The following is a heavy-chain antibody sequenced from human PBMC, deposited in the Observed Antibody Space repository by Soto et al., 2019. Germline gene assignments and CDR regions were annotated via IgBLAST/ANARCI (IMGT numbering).Heavy chain of an antibody. CDR1: GGTFGSYA. D-gene: IGHD2-2*01. CDR2: IIPIPGTA. CDR3: ARSQGSSTSLENYYYYYYGMDV. Sequence: QVQLVQSGAEVTKPGSSVKVSCKASGGTFGSYAISWVRQAPGQGLEWMGGIIPIPGTANYAQKFQGRVTIAADESTSTAYMGLSSLRSEDTAVYYCARSQGSSTSLENYYYYYYGMDVWGQGTTATVSS. J-gene: IGHJ6*02. V-gene: IGHV1-69*01.